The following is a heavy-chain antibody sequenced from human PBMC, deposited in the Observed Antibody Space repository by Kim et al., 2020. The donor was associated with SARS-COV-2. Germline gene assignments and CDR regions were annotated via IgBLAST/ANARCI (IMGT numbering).Heavy chain of an antibody. V-gene: IGHV3-7*01. CDR3: ARTNYFDY. Sequence: EESEKYYVDSVNGRFTISRDKAKKSLYLQMNSLGVEDTAVYYCARTNYFDYWGQGTLVTVSS. J-gene: IGHJ4*02. CDR2: EESEK.